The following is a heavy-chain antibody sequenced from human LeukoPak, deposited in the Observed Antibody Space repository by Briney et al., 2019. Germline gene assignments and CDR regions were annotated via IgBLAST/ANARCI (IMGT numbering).Heavy chain of an antibody. CDR2: IYYSGST. CDR1: GGSISSYY. CDR3: ARRSSGWLHGDDAFDI. V-gene: IGHV4-59*01. J-gene: IGHJ3*02. Sequence: SETLSLTCTVSGGSISSYYWSWIRQPPGKGLEWIGYIYYSGSTNYNPSLKSRVTISVDTSKNQFSLKLSSVTAADTAVYYCARRSSGWLHGDDAFDIWGQGTMVTVSS. D-gene: IGHD6-19*01.